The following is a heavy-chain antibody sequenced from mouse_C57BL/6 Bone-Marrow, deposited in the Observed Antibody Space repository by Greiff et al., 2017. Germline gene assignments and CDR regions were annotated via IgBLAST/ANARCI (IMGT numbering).Heavy chain of an antibody. CDR2: INSDGGST. Sequence: EVKLQESGGGLVQPGESLKLSCESNEYEFPSHDMSWVRKTPEKRLELVAAINSDGGSTYYPDTMERRFIISRDNTKKTLYLQLSSLRSEDTALYYGARRGNYEGYFDVWGTGTTVTVSS. J-gene: IGHJ1*03. CDR3: ARRGNYEGYFDV. D-gene: IGHD2-1*01. V-gene: IGHV5-2*01. CDR1: EYEFPSHD.